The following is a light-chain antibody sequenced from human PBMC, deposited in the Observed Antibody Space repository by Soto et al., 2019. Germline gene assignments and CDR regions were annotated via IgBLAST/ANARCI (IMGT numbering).Light chain of an antibody. CDR1: SSNVGGNP. CDR2: TNT. CDR3: ASWDDRLNGPV. V-gene: IGLV1-44*01. J-gene: IGLJ1*01. Sequence: QSVLTQPPSASGTPGQRVTISCSGSSSNVGGNPVNWYQHVPTTAPKLLIYTNTQRPSGVPDRFSGSKSGTSASLAISGLQSEDEADYYCASWDDRLNGPVFGTGTKSPS.